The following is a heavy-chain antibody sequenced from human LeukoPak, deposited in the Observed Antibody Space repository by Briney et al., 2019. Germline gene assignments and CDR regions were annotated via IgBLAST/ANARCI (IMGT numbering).Heavy chain of an antibody. J-gene: IGHJ4*02. V-gene: IGHV3-33*03. CDR3: ASILMTAVTDFDY. CDR1: GFTFSSYG. Sequence: PGGSLRLSCAASGFTFSSYGMHWVRQAPGKGLEWVAVIWYDGSNKYYADSVKGRFTISRDNAKNTMYLQMNSLRAEDTAVYYCASILMTAVTDFDYWGQGTLVTVSS. CDR2: IWYDGSNK. D-gene: IGHD4-11*01.